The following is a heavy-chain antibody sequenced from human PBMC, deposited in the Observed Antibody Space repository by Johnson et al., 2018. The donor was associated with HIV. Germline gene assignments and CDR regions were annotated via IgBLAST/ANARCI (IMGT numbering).Heavy chain of an antibody. D-gene: IGHD4-23*01. V-gene: IGHV3-33*06. CDR2: VWYDGSNK. CDR3: AKESETYGGNIGFQHAFDI. Sequence: QVQLVESGGGVVPPGRSLRLSCVASGFTFSNYGMHWVRQAPGKGLEWVAAVWYDGSNKYYANSVKGRFTIFRDNSENTMYLQMNRLRADDTAVYYCAKESETYGGNIGFQHAFDIWGQGTMVTVSS. J-gene: IGHJ3*02. CDR1: GFTFSNYG.